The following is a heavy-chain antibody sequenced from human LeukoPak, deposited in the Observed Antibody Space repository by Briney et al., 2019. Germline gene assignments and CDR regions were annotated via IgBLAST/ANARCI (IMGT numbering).Heavy chain of an antibody. CDR3: ARVLGSGSYCDY. CDR1: GGSISSGGYY. V-gene: IGHV4-31*03. CDR2: IYYSGST. D-gene: IGHD3-10*01. J-gene: IGHJ4*02. Sequence: ASETLSLTCTVSGGSISSGGYYWSWIRQHPGKGLEWIGYIYYSGSTYYNPSLKSRVTISVDTSKNQFSLKLSSVTAADTAVYYCARVLGSGSYCDYWGQGTLVTVSS.